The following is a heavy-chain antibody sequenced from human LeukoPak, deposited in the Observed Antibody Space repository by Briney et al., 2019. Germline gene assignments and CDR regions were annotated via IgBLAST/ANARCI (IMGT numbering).Heavy chain of an antibody. CDR1: GYSISSAYY. Sequence: PSETLSLTCSVSGYSISSAYYWGWIRQPPGKGLEWIGEISNSGSTNYNASLKSRVTMLVDTSKNQFSLKLSSVTAADTAVYYCARGYCTNGVCYVDAFDMWGQGTMVTVSS. CDR3: ARGYCTNGVCYVDAFDM. J-gene: IGHJ3*02. V-gene: IGHV4-38-2*02. D-gene: IGHD2-8*01. CDR2: ISNSGST.